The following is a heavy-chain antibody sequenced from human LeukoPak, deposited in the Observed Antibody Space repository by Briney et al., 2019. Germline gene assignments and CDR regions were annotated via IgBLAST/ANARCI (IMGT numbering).Heavy chain of an antibody. V-gene: IGHV3-23*01. D-gene: IGHD6-13*01. CDR3: AKGGHSSGWSFYYFDS. CDR1: GFTFSNYA. CDR2: LSASGGAT. Sequence: PGGSLRLSCAASGFTFSNYAVTWVRQAPGKGLEWASRLSASGGATFYADSVKGRFTISRDNSKNTLYLQMNSLRAEDTAVYYCAKGGHSSGWSFYYFDSWGQGTLVTVSS. J-gene: IGHJ4*02.